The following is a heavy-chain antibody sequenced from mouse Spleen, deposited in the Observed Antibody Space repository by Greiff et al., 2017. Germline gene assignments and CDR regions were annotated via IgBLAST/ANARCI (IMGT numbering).Heavy chain of an antibody. CDR1: GFTFSSYA. J-gene: IGHJ2*01. CDR2: ISSGGSYT. V-gene: IGHV5-9-1*01. Sequence: EVKVVESGGGLVKPGGSLKLSCAASGFTFSSYAMSWVRQTPEKRLEWVATISSGGSYTYYPDSVKGRFTISRDNAKNTLYLQMSSLRSEDTAMYYCARDSSPDYFDYWGQGTTLTVSS. D-gene: IGHD1-1*01. CDR3: ARDSSPDYFDY.